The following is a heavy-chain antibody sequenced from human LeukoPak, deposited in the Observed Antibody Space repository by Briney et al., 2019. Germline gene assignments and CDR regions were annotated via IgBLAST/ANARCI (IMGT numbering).Heavy chain of an antibody. J-gene: IGHJ4*02. D-gene: IGHD1-26*01. CDR1: GFTFSSYA. CDR3: AKDLDSGTFYVLDY. CDR2: ISGTGGST. V-gene: IGHV3-23*01. Sequence: GGSLRLSCAASGFTFSSYAMTRVRQAPGKGLEWVSFISGTGGSTNSADSVKGRFTISRDNSKNTLYLQMNSLRAEDTAVYYCAKDLDSGTFYVLDYWGQGTLVTVSS.